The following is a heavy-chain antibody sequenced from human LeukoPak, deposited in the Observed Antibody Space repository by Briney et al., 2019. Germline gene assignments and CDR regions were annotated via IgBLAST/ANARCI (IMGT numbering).Heavy chain of an antibody. Sequence: SETLSLTCAVSGYSISSGYYWGWIRQPPGKGLEWIGSIYHSGSTNYNPSLKSRVTISVDTSKNQFSLKLSSVTAADTAVYYCARWLQLRSFDYWGQGTLVTVSS. CDR2: IYHSGST. V-gene: IGHV4-38-2*01. J-gene: IGHJ4*02. D-gene: IGHD5-24*01. CDR1: GYSISSGYY. CDR3: ARWLQLRSFDY.